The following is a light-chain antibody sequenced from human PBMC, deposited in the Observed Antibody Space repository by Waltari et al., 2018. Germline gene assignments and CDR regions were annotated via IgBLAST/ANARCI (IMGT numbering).Light chain of an antibody. V-gene: IGLV3-19*01. J-gene: IGLJ1*01. Sequence: SSELTQDPAVSVALGQTVRITCQGDSLRTYYANWYQQKPGQAPVLGIYGKNNRPSGIPDRLAASSSGNTASLTSAGAQAEDEADYYCNSRDSSGNPYVFGSGTKVTVL. CDR1: SLRTYY. CDR2: GKN. CDR3: NSRDSSGNPYV.